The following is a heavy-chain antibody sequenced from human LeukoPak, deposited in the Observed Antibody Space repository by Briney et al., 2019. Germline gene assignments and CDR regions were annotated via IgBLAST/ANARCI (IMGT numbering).Heavy chain of an antibody. V-gene: IGHV3-23*01. Sequence: PGGSLRLSCAASGFTFSNFAMIWVRQAPGRGLEWVSAIWGNGRVTTYADSVKGRCTISKDNSKNTLYLQMSSLRAEDTAVYYCAKANYYYDSSGYLSWFDPWGQGTLVTVSS. D-gene: IGHD3-22*01. CDR2: IWGNGRVT. J-gene: IGHJ5*02. CDR3: AKANYYYDSSGYLSWFDP. CDR1: GFTFSNFA.